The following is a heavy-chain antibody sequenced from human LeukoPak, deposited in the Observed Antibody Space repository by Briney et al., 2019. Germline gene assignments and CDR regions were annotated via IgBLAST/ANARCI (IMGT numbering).Heavy chain of an antibody. V-gene: IGHV3-53*01. CDR2: IFSGGGT. Sequence: GGSLRLSCAASGFTFSTYEMDWVRQAPGKGLEWVSVIFSGGGTYYTGSVKGRFTISRDNSKNTLYLQMNSLRAEDTAVYYCARDLDGPENYWGQGTLVTVSS. J-gene: IGHJ4*02. CDR3: ARDLDGPENY. CDR1: GFTFSTYE. D-gene: IGHD3-3*01.